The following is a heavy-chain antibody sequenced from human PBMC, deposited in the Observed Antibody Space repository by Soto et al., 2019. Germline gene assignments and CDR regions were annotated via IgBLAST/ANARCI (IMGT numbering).Heavy chain of an antibody. J-gene: IGHJ6*03. CDR1: GFTFSSYN. D-gene: IGHD3-3*01. V-gene: IGHV3-48*01. CDR3: AREDFGVVLYYYYMDV. Sequence: EVQLVESGGGLVQPGGSLRLSCAASGFTFSSYNMNWVRQAPGKGLEWISYISSSSGAMIYADSVKGRFTISRDNAKSSLYVQMNSLRAEDTAVYYCAREDFGVVLYYYYMDVWGKGTTVTVSS. CDR2: ISSSSGAM.